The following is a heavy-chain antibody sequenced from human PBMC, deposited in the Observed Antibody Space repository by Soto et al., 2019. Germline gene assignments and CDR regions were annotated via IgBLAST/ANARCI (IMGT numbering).Heavy chain of an antibody. D-gene: IGHD6-13*01. V-gene: IGHV3-23*01. CDR1: GFTFSRHA. CDR2: LSDGGGSM. Sequence: GGSLRLSCTASGFTFSRHAMIWVRQAPGKGLEWVSGLSDGGGSMYYADSVKGRFTISRDNSMDTLYLQMNTLRAEDTAIYYCAKVSSSWYAGFFNLWGQGT. CDR3: AKVSSSWYAGFFNL. J-gene: IGHJ5*02.